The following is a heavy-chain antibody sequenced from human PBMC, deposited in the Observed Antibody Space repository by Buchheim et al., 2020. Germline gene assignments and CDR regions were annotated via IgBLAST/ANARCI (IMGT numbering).Heavy chain of an antibody. J-gene: IGHJ4*02. CDR1: GFTFSTYD. CDR3: AREIQGFDY. D-gene: IGHD5-18*01. CDR2: ISSGTSDT. V-gene: IGHV3-21*01. Sequence: EVQLVDSGGGLVKPGGSLRLSCAASGFTFSTYDMNRVRQAPGKGLEWVSSISSGTSDTYYADSVKGRFTISRDNAKNSLYLQMNSLRAEDTAVYYCAREIQGFDYWGQGTL.